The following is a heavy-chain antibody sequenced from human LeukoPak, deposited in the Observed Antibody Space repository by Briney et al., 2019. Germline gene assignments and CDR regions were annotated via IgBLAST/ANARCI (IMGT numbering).Heavy chain of an antibody. CDR1: GYSFTSYW. CDR2: IYPADSDT. CDR3: ARLRRRDGYKIDY. V-gene: IGHV5-51*01. D-gene: IGHD5-24*01. Sequence: GKSLKISCKGSGYSFTSYWIGWVRQMPGKGLEWMGIIYPADSDTRYSPSFQGQVTISADKSISTAYLQWSSLKASDTAMYYCARLRRRDGYKIDYWGQGTLVTVSS. J-gene: IGHJ4*02.